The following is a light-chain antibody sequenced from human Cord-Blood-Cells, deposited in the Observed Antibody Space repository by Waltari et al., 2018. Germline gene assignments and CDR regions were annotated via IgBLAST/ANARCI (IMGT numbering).Light chain of an antibody. J-gene: IGKJ4*01. CDR2: AAA. CDR1: QSISSY. Sequence: DIQITQSPSSLSAPVRDSVTLTCRARQSISSYLNWYQQKPGKAPKLLIYAAASLQSGVPSRCSGSGSGTDFSLTISSLQPEDFATYYCQQSYSTPLTFGGGTKVEIK. CDR3: QQSYSTPLT. V-gene: IGKV1-39*01.